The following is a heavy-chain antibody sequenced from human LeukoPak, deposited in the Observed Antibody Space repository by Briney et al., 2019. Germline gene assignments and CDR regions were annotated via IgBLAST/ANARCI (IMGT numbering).Heavy chain of an antibody. CDR2: IYYSGST. CDR1: GGSISSYY. V-gene: IGHV4-59*01. CDR3: ARSSGSYYFGVDY. D-gene: IGHD3-10*01. Sequence: SETLSLTSTVSGGSISSYYWSWIRQPPGKGLEWIGYIYYSGSTNYNPSLKSRVTISVDTSKNQFSLKLSSVTAADTAVYYCARSSGSYYFGVDYWGQGTLVTVSS. J-gene: IGHJ4*02.